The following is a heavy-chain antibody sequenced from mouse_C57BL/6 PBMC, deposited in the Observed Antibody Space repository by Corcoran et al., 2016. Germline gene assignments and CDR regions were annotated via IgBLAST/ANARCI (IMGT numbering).Heavy chain of an antibody. CDR3: ARSTVVGGWYFDV. J-gene: IGHJ1*03. CDR1: GYTFTDYY. CDR2: INPYNGGT. D-gene: IGHD1-1*01. Sequence: EVQLQQSGPVLVKPGASVKMSCKASGYTFTDYYMNWVKQSHGKSLEWIGVINPYNGGTIYNQKFKGKATLTVDKSSSTAYMELNSLTSEDSAVYYCARSTVVGGWYFDVWGTGTTVTVSS. V-gene: IGHV1-19*01.